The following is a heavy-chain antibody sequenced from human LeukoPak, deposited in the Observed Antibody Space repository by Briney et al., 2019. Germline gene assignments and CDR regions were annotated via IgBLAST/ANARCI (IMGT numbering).Heavy chain of an antibody. Sequence: GSLRLSCAVSGFAFGSEAMSWIRQPPGKGLEWIGEINHSGSTNYNPSLKSRLTISVDTSNNQFSLRLSAVTAADTAIYYCAREPSVTTVTTGSWGQGTLVIVSS. CDR2: INHSGST. V-gene: IGHV4-34*01. J-gene: IGHJ5*02. CDR3: AREPSVTTVTTGS. D-gene: IGHD4-17*01. CDR1: GFAFGSEA.